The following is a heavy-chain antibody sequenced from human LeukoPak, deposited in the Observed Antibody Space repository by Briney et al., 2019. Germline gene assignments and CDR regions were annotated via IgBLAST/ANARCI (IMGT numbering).Heavy chain of an antibody. Sequence: GGSLRLSCAASGFTFSSYAMHWVRQAPGKGLEYVSAISSNGGSTYYANSVKGRFTISRDNSKNTLYLQMGSLRAEDMAVYYCARVVGSSGSKYFDYWGQGTLVTVSS. V-gene: IGHV3-64*01. J-gene: IGHJ4*02. CDR1: GFTFSSYA. CDR2: ISSNGGST. D-gene: IGHD6-19*01. CDR3: ARVVGSSGSKYFDY.